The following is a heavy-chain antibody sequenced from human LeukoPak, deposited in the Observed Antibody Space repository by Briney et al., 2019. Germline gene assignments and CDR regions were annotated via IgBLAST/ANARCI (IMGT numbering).Heavy chain of an antibody. CDR2: IKQDGSEK. CDR3: ARDPTYYYGSGSLYYFDY. J-gene: IGHJ4*02. V-gene: IGHV3-7*01. CDR1: GFTFSSYW. D-gene: IGHD3-10*01. Sequence: GGSLRLSCAASGFTFSSYWMSWVRQAPGKGLEWVANIKQDGSEKYYVDSVKGRFTTSRDNAKNSLYLQMNSLRAEDTAVYYCARDPTYYYGSGSLYYFDYWGQGTLVTVSS.